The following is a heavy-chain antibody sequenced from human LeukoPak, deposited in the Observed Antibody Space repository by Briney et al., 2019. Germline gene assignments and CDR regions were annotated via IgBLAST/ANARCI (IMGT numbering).Heavy chain of an antibody. CDR2: INHSGST. CDR1: GGSFSGYY. D-gene: IGHD6-6*01. J-gene: IGHJ4*02. Sequence: SETLSLTCAVYGGSFSGYYWSWIRQPPGKGLEWIGEINHSGSTNYNPSLKSRVTISVDTSKNQFSLKLSSVTAADTAVYYCARGGIAARPSYWGQGTLVTVSS. CDR3: ARGGIAARPSY. V-gene: IGHV4-34*01.